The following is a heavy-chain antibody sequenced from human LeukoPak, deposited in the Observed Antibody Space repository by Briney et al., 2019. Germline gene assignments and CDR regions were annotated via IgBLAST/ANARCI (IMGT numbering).Heavy chain of an antibody. V-gene: IGHV3-21*01. CDR3: ARESSGYFY. CDR1: GFIFSNYW. J-gene: IGHJ4*02. D-gene: IGHD3-22*01. CDR2: ISSGSSFI. Sequence: GGSLRLSCAASGFIFSNYWMNWVRQAPGKGLEWVSSISSGSSFIYYADSVKGRFTISRDNAKNSLFLQMNSLRAEDTAVYYCARESSGYFYWGQGTLVTVSS.